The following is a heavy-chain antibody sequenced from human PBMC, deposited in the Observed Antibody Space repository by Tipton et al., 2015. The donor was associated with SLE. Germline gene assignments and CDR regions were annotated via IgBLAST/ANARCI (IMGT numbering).Heavy chain of an antibody. V-gene: IGHV4-31*03. CDR2: IYYSGST. D-gene: IGHD2-8*02. CDR3: ARVSTGFYYYYGMDV. CDR1: GGSISSTYY. Sequence: GLVKPSETLSLTCTVSGGSISSTYYWSWIRQHPGKGLEWIGYIYYSGSTYYNPSLKSRVTISIDTSKNQFSLKLSSVTAADTAVYYCARVSTGFYYYYGMDVWGQGTTVTVSS. J-gene: IGHJ6*02.